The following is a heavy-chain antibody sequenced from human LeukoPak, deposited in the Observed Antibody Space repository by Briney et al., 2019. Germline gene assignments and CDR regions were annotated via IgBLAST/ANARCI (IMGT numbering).Heavy chain of an antibody. Sequence: GGSLRLSCAASGFTFSIYSMNWVRQAPGKGLEWVSYISSSSSTILYADSVKGRFTISRDNAKNTLNLQMNSLRAEDTAVYYCARDLGQYYDTSDNWFDPWGQGTLVTVSS. D-gene: IGHD3-22*01. V-gene: IGHV3-48*04. J-gene: IGHJ5*02. CDR3: ARDLGQYYDTSDNWFDP. CDR1: GFTFSIYS. CDR2: ISSSSSTI.